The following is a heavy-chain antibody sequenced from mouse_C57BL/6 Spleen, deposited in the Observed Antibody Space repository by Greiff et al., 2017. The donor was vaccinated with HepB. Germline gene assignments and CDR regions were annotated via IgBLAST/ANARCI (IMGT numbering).Heavy chain of an antibody. V-gene: IGHV14-4*01. CDR3: TSGRDSNFDY. Sequence: EVQGVESGAELVRPGASVKLSCTASGFNIKDDYMHWVKQRPEQGLEWIGWIDPENGDTEYASKFQGKATITADTSSNTAYLQLSSLTSEDTAVYYCTSGRDSNFDYWGQGTTLTVSS. CDR2: IDPENGDT. CDR1: GFNIKDDY. J-gene: IGHJ2*01. D-gene: IGHD4-1*01.